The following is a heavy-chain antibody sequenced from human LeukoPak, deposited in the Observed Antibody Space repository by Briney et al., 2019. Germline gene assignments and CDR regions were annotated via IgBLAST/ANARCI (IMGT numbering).Heavy chain of an antibody. Sequence: ASVKVSCKASGYTFTSYGISWVRQAPGQGLEWMGWISAYNGNTNYAQKLQGRVTMTTDTSTSTAYMELRSLRSDDTAVYYCAREWDSGYDSCAFDIWGQGTKVTVSS. V-gene: IGHV1-18*01. CDR2: ISAYNGNT. CDR1: GYTFTSYG. D-gene: IGHD5-12*01. J-gene: IGHJ3*02. CDR3: AREWDSGYDSCAFDI.